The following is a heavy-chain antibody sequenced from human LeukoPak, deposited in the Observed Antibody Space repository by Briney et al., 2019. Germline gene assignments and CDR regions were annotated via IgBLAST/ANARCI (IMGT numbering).Heavy chain of an antibody. J-gene: IGHJ3*02. Sequence: PSETLSLTCTVSGGSISSYYWSWIRQPPGKGLEWIGFMYYSGSTNYNPSLKSRVTISIDTSKNQFSLKLSSVTAADTAVYYCARFPERVDSYGYGVFDIWGQGTMVTVSS. V-gene: IGHV4-59*01. CDR1: GGSISSYY. CDR2: MYYSGST. CDR3: ARFPERVDSYGYGVFDI. D-gene: IGHD5-18*01.